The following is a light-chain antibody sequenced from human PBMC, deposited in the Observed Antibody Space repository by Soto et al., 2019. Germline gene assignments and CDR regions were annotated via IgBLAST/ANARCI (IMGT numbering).Light chain of an antibody. Sequence: DVVMTQSPLSLPVTLGQPASISCRSSQSLVYSDGNTYLTWLQQRPGQSPRRLIYRVSNRDSGVPDRFSGSGSGTDFSLKISRVEAEDLGVYYCVKRTPWPMTFGQGTKLEIK. J-gene: IGKJ2*01. CDR2: RVS. CDR3: VKRTPWPMT. CDR1: QSLVYSDGNTY. V-gene: IGKV2-30*01.